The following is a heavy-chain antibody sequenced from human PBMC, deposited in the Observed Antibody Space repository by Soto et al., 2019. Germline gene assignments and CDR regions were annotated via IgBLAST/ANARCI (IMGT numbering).Heavy chain of an antibody. J-gene: IGHJ4*02. Sequence: ASVKVSFKASGYTFTSYYMHWVRQAPGQGLEWMGIINPSGGSTSYAQKFQGRVTMTRDTSTSTVYMELSSLRSEDTAVYYCARVRGTAMALYYFDYWGQGTLVTVSS. CDR2: INPSGGST. V-gene: IGHV1-46*01. D-gene: IGHD5-18*01. CDR1: GYTFTSYY. CDR3: ARVRGTAMALYYFDY.